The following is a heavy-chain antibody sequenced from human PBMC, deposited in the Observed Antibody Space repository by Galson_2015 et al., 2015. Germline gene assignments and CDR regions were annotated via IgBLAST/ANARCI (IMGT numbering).Heavy chain of an antibody. Sequence: QSGAEVKKPGESLTISCKGSGYSFTSYWIGWVRQMPGKGLEWMGIIYPGDSDTRYSPSFQGQVTISADKSISTAYLQWSSLKASDTAMYYCARHRAYGSGQYYMDVWGKGTTVTVSS. CDR3: ARHRAYGSGQYYMDV. CDR2: IYPGDSDT. CDR1: GYSFTSYW. J-gene: IGHJ6*03. V-gene: IGHV5-51*01. D-gene: IGHD3-10*01.